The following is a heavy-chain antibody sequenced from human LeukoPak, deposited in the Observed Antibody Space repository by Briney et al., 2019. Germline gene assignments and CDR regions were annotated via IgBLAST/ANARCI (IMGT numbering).Heavy chain of an antibody. CDR3: AKDIMGSRDNWFDP. Sequence: GASPRLSSAASGFSFDDYVMHCVRRSPRQSLQWVSLISGDSGSTYYADSVRGRFTISRDNSKNPLYLPRTSLRTEDSALYYCAKDIMGSRDNWFDPWGQGTLVTVSS. CDR1: GFSFDDYV. CDR2: ISGDSGST. D-gene: IGHD2-8*01. J-gene: IGHJ5*02. V-gene: IGHV3-43*02.